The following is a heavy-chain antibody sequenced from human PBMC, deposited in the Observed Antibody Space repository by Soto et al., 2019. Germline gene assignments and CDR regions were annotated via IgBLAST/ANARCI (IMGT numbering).Heavy chain of an antibody. V-gene: IGHV4-39*01. Sequence: QLQLQESGPGLVKSSETLSLTCTVSGASISSSNYYWGWIRQPPGRGLEWIGSTDYNPSLKSRVTISVDTSENELSLSLNSLPAADSAVYYCARHVLSLYYYTIDVWGTGTPVTFAS. D-gene: IGHD2-8*02. CDR3: ARHVLSLYYYTIDV. CDR1: GASISSSNYY. J-gene: IGHJ6*04. CDR2: T.